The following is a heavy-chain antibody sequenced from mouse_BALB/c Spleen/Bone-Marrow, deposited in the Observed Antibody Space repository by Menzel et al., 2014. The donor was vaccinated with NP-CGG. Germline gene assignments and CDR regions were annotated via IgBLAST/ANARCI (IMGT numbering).Heavy chain of an antibody. D-gene: IGHD1-1*01. CDR1: GFTFSDYF. Sequence: DVKDEESGGGLVKPGGALKLSCAASGFTFSDYFMYWVRQTPERRLAWVATISDGGSSTYYPDSVKGRFTISRDNANNNLYLQMSSLKSEDIAMYYCSRQDNYAGSYRYIEVWCAGTPVNGPS. V-gene: IGHV5-4*02. CDR2: ISDGGSST. CDR3: SRQDNYAGSYRYIEV. J-gene: IGHJ1*01.